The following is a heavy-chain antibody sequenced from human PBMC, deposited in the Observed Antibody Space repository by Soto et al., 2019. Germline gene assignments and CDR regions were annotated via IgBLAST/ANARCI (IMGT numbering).Heavy chain of an antibody. CDR2: INAGNGNT. J-gene: IGHJ4*02. Sequence: ASVKVSCKASGYTFTSYAMHWVRQAPGQRLEWMGWINAGNGNTKYSQKFQGRVTITRDTSASTAYMELSSLRSEDTAVYCCARAELERRRFDYWGQGTLVTVSS. CDR1: GYTFTSYA. CDR3: ARAELERRRFDY. D-gene: IGHD1-1*01. V-gene: IGHV1-3*01.